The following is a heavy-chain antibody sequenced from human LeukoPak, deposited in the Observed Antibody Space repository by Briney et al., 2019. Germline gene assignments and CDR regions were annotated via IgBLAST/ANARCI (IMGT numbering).Heavy chain of an antibody. CDR2: IYTSGST. Sequence: SETLSLTCNVSGDSISSYYWSWIRQPAGKGLEWIGRIYTSGSTNYNPSLKSRVTISVDTSKNQFSLKLSSVTAADTAVYYCARVNMVRGVQFDYWGQGTLVTVSS. V-gene: IGHV4-4*07. CDR1: GDSISSYY. J-gene: IGHJ4*02. D-gene: IGHD3-10*01. CDR3: ARVNMVRGVQFDY.